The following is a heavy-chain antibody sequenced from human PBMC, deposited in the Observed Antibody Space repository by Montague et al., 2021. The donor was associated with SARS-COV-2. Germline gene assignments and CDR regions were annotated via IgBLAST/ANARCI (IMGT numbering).Heavy chain of an antibody. V-gene: IGHV4-39*02. Sequence: ETLSLTCTVSGGSISSSSYYWGWIRQPPGKGLEWIGSFYYSASTYYNSSLKSRVTISVDTSKNHFSLNMASVTAADTAVYYCARTSKLRESSSGNYYYHAMDVWGQGTTVTVSS. CDR2: FYYSAST. CDR1: GGSISSSSYY. J-gene: IGHJ6*02. D-gene: IGHD3-16*01. CDR3: ARTSKLRESSSGNYYYHAMDV.